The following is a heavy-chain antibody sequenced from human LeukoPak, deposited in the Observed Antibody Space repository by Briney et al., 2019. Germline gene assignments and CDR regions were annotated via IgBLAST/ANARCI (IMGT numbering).Heavy chain of an antibody. CDR3: ARSQTHYYYYYMDV. J-gene: IGHJ6*03. Sequence: ASVKVSGKASGGTFSSYAISWVRQAPGQGLEWMGGIIPIFGTANYAQKFQGRVTITTDESTSTAYMELSSLRSEDTAVYYCARSQTHYYYYYMDVWGKGTTVTVSS. CDR1: GGTFSSYA. CDR2: IIPIFGTA. V-gene: IGHV1-69*05.